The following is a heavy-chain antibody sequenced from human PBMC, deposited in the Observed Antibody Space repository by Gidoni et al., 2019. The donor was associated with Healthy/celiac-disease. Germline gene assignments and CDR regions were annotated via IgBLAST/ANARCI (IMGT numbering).Heavy chain of an antibody. J-gene: IGHJ5*02. CDR3: ARRFGEDGSARYNWFDP. Sequence: EVQLVQSGAEVKTPGESLKISCKGSGYSFTSYWIGWVRQMPGKGLEWMGIIYPGDSDTRYSPSFQGQVTISADKAISTAYLQWSSLKASDTAMYYCARRFGEDGSARYNWFDPWGQGTLVTVSS. CDR2: IYPGDSDT. V-gene: IGHV5-51*01. CDR1: GYSFTSYW. D-gene: IGHD3-10*01.